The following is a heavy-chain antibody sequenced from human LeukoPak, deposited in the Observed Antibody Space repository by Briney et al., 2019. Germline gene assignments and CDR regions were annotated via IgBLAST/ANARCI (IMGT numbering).Heavy chain of an antibody. Sequence: PGGSLRLSCAASGFTISDYSMSWVRQAPGKGLEWVSVINAGGDKTNYTDSVKGRFITSRDNFRDTLYLQMHSLRAEDTAVYFCVKDGAQPGCYFDFWGQGSLVTVSS. CDR1: GFTISDYS. CDR3: VKDGAQPGCYFDF. V-gene: IGHV3-23*01. J-gene: IGHJ4*02. CDR2: INAGGDKT. D-gene: IGHD1-26*01.